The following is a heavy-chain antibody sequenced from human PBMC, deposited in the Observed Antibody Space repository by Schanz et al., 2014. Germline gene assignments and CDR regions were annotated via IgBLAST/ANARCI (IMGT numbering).Heavy chain of an antibody. D-gene: IGHD6-13*01. Sequence: EVPLAASGGGLVQPGGSLRLSCAASGFTFSSYSMNWVRQAPGKGLEWVSYISSSSSTRYYADSVKGRFTISRDNAKNSLLLQMNSLRAEDTAVYYCARDFLLEQLGYSHYYYAMDVWGQGTTVTVSS. J-gene: IGHJ6*02. V-gene: IGHV3-48*01. CDR1: GFTFSSYS. CDR3: ARDFLLEQLGYSHYYYAMDV. CDR2: ISSSSSTR.